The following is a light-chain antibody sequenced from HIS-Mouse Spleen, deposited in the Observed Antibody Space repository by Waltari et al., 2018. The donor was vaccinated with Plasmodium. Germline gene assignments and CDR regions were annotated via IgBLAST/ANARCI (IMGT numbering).Light chain of an antibody. Sequence: EIQMTQSQSSLSASVGDRVNITCRASQSISSYLNWYQQKPGKAPKLLIYAASSLQSGVPSRFSGSVSGTDFTLTISSLQPEDFATYYCQQNYNTWTFGQGTKLEIK. CDR1: QSISSY. V-gene: IGKV1-39*01. CDR3: QQNYNTWT. CDR2: AAS. J-gene: IGKJ1*01.